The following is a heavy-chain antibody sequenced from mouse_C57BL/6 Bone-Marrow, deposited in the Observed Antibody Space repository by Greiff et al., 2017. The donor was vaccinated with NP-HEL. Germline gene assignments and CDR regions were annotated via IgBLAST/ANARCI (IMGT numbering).Heavy chain of an antibody. CDR1: GFTFSDYY. D-gene: IGHD2-5*01. CDR2: ISNGGGST. V-gene: IGHV5-12*01. CDR3: ARSNYLYYAMDY. Sequence: EVMLVESGGGLVQPGGSLKLSCAASGFTFSDYYMYWVRQTPEKRLEWVAYISNGGGSTYYPDTVKGRFTISRDNAKNTLYLQMSRLKSEDTAMYYCARSNYLYYAMDYWGQGTSVTVSS. J-gene: IGHJ4*01.